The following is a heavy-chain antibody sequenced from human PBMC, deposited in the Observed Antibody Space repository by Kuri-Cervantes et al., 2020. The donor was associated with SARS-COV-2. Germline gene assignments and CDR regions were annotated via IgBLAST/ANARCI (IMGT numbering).Heavy chain of an antibody. CDR3: ARVWYYYDSSGPPWYCYYGMDV. V-gene: IGHV1-69*04. J-gene: IGHJ6*02. Sequence: SVKVSCKASGGTFSSYAISWVRQAPGQGLEWMGRIIPIFGIANYAQKFQGRVTITADKSTSTAYMELSSLRSEDTAVYYCARVWYYYDSSGPPWYCYYGMDVWGQGTTVTVSS. CDR1: GGTFSSYA. CDR2: IIPIFGIA. D-gene: IGHD3-22*01.